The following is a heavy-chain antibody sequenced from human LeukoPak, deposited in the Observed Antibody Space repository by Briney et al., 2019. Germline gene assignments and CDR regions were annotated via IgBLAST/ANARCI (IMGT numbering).Heavy chain of an antibody. J-gene: IGHJ4*02. D-gene: IGHD6-19*01. CDR1: GFTFSAYN. CDR3: ARCYSGWSRIDS. Sequence: PGGSLRLSCAGSGFTFSAYNMNWVRQAPGKGLEWVSSISGSSTNIYYGDSVKGRFTISGDNAKNSLYLQMNSLRAEDTAVYYCARCYSGWSRIDSWGQGTLVTVSS. CDR2: ISGSSTNI. V-gene: IGHV3-21*01.